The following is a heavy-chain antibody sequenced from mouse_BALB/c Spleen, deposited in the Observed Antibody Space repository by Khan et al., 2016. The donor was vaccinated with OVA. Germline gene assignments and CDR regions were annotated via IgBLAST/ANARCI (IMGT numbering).Heavy chain of an antibody. J-gene: IGHJ4*01. CDR1: GFTFSDYG. V-gene: IGHV5-15*02. CDR2: ISNFAYSI. Sequence: EVELVESGGGLVQPGGSRKLSCAASGFTFSDYGMAWVRQAPGKGPEWVAFISNFAYSIYYADTVTGRFTISIENSKNTPYLEMSRLRSEDTAMYYCARSWAMDYWGQGTSVTVSS. CDR3: ARSWAMDY.